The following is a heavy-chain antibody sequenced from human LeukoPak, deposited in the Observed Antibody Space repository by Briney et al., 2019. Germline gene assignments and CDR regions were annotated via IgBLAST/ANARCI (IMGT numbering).Heavy chain of an antibody. CDR3: ARHDFGSGSSTGSNFDY. V-gene: IGHV4-59*08. CDR1: GGSISSYY. D-gene: IGHD3-10*01. J-gene: IGHJ4*02. Sequence: SETLSLTCTVSGGSISSYYWSWIRQSPGKGLEWIGYIYYSGSTNYNPSLKSRVTISVDTSKNQFSLKLSSVTAADTAVYYCARHDFGSGSSTGSNFDYWGQGTLVTVSS. CDR2: IYYSGST.